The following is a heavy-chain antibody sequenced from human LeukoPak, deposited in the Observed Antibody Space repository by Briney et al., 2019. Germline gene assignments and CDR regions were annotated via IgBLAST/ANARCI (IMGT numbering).Heavy chain of an antibody. CDR1: GFTFSRYW. D-gene: IGHD3-9*01. V-gene: IGHV3-74*01. Sequence: GGSLRLSCAASGFTFSRYWMNWVRQAPGKGLVWVSRIDSDGTNRDYADSVKGRFTISRDNAKNTVYLQMNSLRDEDTAVYYCEGRATGPPEYWGQGSLVTVSS. CDR3: EGRATGPPEY. J-gene: IGHJ4*02. CDR2: IDSDGTNR.